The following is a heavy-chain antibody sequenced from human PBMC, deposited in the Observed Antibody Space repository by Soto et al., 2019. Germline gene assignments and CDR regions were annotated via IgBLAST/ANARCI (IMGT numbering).Heavy chain of an antibody. J-gene: IGHJ5*02. D-gene: IGHD6-19*01. CDR3: ARGGGGGRSSGWNWFDP. V-gene: IGHV1-8*01. Sequence: QVQLVQSGAEVKKPGASVKVSCKASGYTFTSYDINWVRQATGQGLEWMGWMNPNSGNTGYAQKFQGRFTMPRNTSISTAYMELSSVRSEDTAVYYCARGGGGGRSSGWNWFDPWGQGTLVTVSS. CDR2: MNPNSGNT. CDR1: GYTFTSYD.